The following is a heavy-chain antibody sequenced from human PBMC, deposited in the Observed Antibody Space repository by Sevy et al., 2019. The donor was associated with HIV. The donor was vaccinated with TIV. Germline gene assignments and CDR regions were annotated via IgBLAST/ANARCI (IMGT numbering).Heavy chain of an antibody. CDR3: AKDFGLSGGATDRYFDL. Sequence: GGSLRLSCAASGFTFSSYAMSWVRQAPGKGLEWVSAISGSGGSTYYADSVKGRFTISRDNSKNTLYLQMSSLRAEDTAVYYCAKDFGLSGGATDRYFDLWGRGTLVTVSS. CDR1: GFTFSSYA. D-gene: IGHD1-26*01. V-gene: IGHV3-23*01. J-gene: IGHJ2*01. CDR2: ISGSGGST.